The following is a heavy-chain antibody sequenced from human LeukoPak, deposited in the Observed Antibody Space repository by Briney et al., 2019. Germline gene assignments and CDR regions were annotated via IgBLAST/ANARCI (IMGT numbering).Heavy chain of an antibody. CDR2: IIPIFGTA. Sequence: SVKVSCKASGGTFSSYAISWVRQAPGQGLEWMGGIIPIFGTANYAQKFQGRVTITADESTSTAYMELSSLRSEDTAVYYCATYKSRHSSGWYWSFFDYWGQGTLVTVSS. V-gene: IGHV1-69*13. CDR1: GGTFSSYA. CDR3: ATYKSRHSSGWYWSFFDY. J-gene: IGHJ4*02. D-gene: IGHD6-19*01.